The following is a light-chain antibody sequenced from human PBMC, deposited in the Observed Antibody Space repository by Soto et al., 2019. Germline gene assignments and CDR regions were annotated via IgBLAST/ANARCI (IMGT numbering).Light chain of an antibody. J-gene: IGLJ3*02. CDR1: SSDVGGYNY. CDR2: GVS. V-gene: IGLV2-14*01. CDR3: SSYTSSSTSV. Sequence: SALTQPASVSGSPGQSITISCTGTSSDVGGYNYVSWYQQHPGKAPKLMIFGVSNRPLGVSNRFSGSKSGNTASLTISALQAEDEADYYCSSYTSSSTSVFGGGTKLTVL.